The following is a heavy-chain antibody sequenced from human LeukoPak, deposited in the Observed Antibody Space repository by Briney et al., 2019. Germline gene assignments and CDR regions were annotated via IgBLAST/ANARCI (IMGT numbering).Heavy chain of an antibody. CDR3: ARDERYSSSWYDY. V-gene: IGHV3-21*01. CDR1: GFTFSSYS. J-gene: IGHJ4*02. Sequence: GGSLRLSCAAPGFTFSSYSMNWVRQAPGKGLEWVSSISSSSSYIYYADSVKGRFTISRDNAKNSLYLQMNSLRAEDTAVYYCARDERYSSSWYDYWGQGTLVTVSS. D-gene: IGHD6-13*01. CDR2: ISSSSSYI.